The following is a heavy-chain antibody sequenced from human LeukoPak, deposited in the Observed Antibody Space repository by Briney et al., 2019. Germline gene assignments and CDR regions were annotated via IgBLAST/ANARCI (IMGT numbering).Heavy chain of an antibody. CDR1: GFTFDDYA. D-gene: IGHD5-18*01. J-gene: IGHJ4*02. CDR2: ISWNSGSI. V-gene: IGHV3-9*01. CDR3: AKDSGYSYGWIDY. Sequence: PGRSLRLSCAASGFTFDDYAMHWVRQAPGRGLEWVSGISWNSGSIGYADSVKGRFTISRDNAKNSLYLQMNSLRAEDTALYYCAKDSGYSYGWIDYWGQGTLVTVSS.